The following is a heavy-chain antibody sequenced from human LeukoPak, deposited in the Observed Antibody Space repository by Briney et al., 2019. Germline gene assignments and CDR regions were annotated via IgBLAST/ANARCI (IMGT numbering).Heavy chain of an antibody. V-gene: IGHV1-46*01. J-gene: IGHJ4*02. CDR2: INPSGDRT. Sequence: PWASVKVSCKASGYTFSNYYMHWVRQAPGQGLEWMGIINPSGDRTGYAQNFQGRLTMTRDTSISTAYMELSRLRSDDTAVYYCARDVRSYYDSSGYYYIWWGQGTLVTVSS. CDR1: GYTFSNYY. CDR3: ARDVRSYYDSSGYYYIW. D-gene: IGHD3-22*01.